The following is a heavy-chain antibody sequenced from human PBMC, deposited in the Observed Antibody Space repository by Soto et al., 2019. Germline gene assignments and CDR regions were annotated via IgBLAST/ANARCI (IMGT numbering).Heavy chain of an antibody. CDR3: ARVELRRTVIASGLDY. V-gene: IGHV3-21*04. D-gene: IGHD4-4*01. Sequence: PGGSLRLSCAASGFTFSNYSMNWVRQAPGKGLEWVSFLSSSSSYMCYADSVRGRFTISRDSAKNSLFLQMNSLRAEDTAMYFCARVELRRTVIASGLDYWGQGTPVTVSS. J-gene: IGHJ4*02. CDR2: LSSSSSYM. CDR1: GFTFSNYS.